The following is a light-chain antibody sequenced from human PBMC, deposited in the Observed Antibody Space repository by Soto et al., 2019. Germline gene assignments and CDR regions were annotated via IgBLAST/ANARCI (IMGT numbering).Light chain of an antibody. J-gene: IGKJ1*01. V-gene: IGKV3-15*01. Sequence: EIVLTQSPCTLSLSPGERATLSCRASQSVRGSYLAWYQQKPGQAPRLLISDASDRATGIPARFSGSGSGTEFTLTISSLQSEDFAVYYCQQYKKWPRTFGHGTKVDI. CDR3: QQYKKWPRT. CDR1: QSVRGSY. CDR2: DAS.